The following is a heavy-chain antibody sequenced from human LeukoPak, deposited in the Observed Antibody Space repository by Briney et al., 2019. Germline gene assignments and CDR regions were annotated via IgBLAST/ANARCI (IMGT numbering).Heavy chain of an antibody. D-gene: IGHD3-22*01. J-gene: IGHJ4*02. CDR2: ISYDGSNK. V-gene: IGHV3-30*18. Sequence: GGSLRLSCAASGFTFGSYGMHWVRQAPGKGLESVAIISYDGSNKYYADSVKGRFTISRDNSKSTLYLQMNSLRDDDTAVYYCAKAGKAYYYDGKDYLDYWGQGTLVTVSS. CDR3: AKAGKAYYYDGKDYLDY. CDR1: GFTFGSYG.